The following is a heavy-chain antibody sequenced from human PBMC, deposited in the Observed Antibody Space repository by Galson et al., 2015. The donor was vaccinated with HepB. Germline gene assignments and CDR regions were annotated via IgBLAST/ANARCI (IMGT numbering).Heavy chain of an antibody. Sequence: QSGAEVKKPGDSLKISCKGSGYSFTNYWIAWVRHMPGKGLEWMGIIYPGDSDTKYSPSFQGQVTISADKSINTAYLQWSSLKASDTAIYYCARGGAFDIWGQGTMVTVSS. V-gene: IGHV5-51*01. CDR3: ARGGAFDI. CDR2: IYPGDSDT. D-gene: IGHD1-26*01. J-gene: IGHJ3*02. CDR1: GYSFTNYW.